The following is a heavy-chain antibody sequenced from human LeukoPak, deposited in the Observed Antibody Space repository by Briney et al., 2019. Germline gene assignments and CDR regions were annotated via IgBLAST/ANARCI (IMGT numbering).Heavy chain of an antibody. CDR2: IYYSGST. V-gene: IGHV4-38-2*02. CDR3: AREESRLRQFDY. D-gene: IGHD4-17*01. J-gene: IGHJ4*02. Sequence: KPSETLSLTCTVSNYSISSSYYWGWIRQPPGKGLEWIGSIYYSGSTYYNPSLKSRVTISVDTSKNQFSLKLSSVTAADTAVYYCAREESRLRQFDYWGQGTLVTVSS. CDR1: NYSISSSYY.